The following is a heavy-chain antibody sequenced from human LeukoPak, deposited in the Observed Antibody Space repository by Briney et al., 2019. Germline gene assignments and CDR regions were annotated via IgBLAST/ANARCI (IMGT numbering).Heavy chain of an antibody. V-gene: IGHV3-21*01. J-gene: IGHJ6*04. CDR3: ARDNCAFLGNYWTCSDGMDV. CDR1: GFTFIIYS. CDR2: ISSTSSHI. D-gene: IGHD3-16*01. Sequence: GGSLRLSWAASGFTFIIYSMNWVRHPPGEGLEWVASISSTSSHIYYADSLKGRLTISRDNAKDSPYLQMNNLRAEDTAVYYCARDNCAFLGNYWTCSDGMDVWGKGATVTVPS.